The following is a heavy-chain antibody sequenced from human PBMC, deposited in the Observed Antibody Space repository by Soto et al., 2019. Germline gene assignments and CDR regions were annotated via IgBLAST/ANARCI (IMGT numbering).Heavy chain of an antibody. D-gene: IGHD6-19*01. Sequence: GEALKISCKGSGYSFTSYWIGWVRQMPGKGLEWMGIIYPGDSDTRYSPSFQGQVTISADKSISTAYLQWSSLKASDTAMYYCARIKAGIAVAGTIAAFDIWGQGTMVNISS. V-gene: IGHV5-51*01. J-gene: IGHJ3*02. CDR2: IYPGDSDT. CDR3: ARIKAGIAVAGTIAAFDI. CDR1: GYSFTSYW.